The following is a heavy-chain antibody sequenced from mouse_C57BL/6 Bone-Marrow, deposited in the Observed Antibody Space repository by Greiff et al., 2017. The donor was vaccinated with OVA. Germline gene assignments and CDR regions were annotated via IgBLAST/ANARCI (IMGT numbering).Heavy chain of an antibody. Sequence: QVQLQQSGAELVRPGTSVKMSCKASGYTFTNYWIGWAKQRPGHGLEWIGDIYPGGGYTNYNEKFKGQATLTADKSSSTAYMQFSSLTSEDSAIYYCARSAYYDAMDYWGQGTSVTVSS. D-gene: IGHD2-10*01. J-gene: IGHJ4*01. CDR2: IYPGGGYT. CDR1: GYTFTNYW. CDR3: ARSAYYDAMDY. V-gene: IGHV1-63*01.